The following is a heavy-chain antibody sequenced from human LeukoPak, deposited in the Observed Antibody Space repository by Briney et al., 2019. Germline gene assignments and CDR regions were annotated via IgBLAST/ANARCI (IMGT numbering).Heavy chain of an antibody. Sequence: ASLKVSCKASGYTFTSYGISWVRQARGQGLEWMGWISAYNGNTNYAQKLQGRVTMTTDTSTSTAYMELRSLRSDDTSVYYCAKSGYDSSGYYYPDYWGQGTLVTVYS. CDR2: ISAYNGNT. CDR3: AKSGYDSSGYYYPDY. J-gene: IGHJ4*02. D-gene: IGHD3-22*01. V-gene: IGHV1-18*01. CDR1: GYTFTSYG.